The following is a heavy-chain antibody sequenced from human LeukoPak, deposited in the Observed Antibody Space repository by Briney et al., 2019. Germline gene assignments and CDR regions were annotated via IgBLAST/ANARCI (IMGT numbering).Heavy chain of an antibody. CDR2: ISGSSSTI. V-gene: IGHV3-48*01. D-gene: IGHD5-12*01. CDR3: AGSYTGYDL. J-gene: IGHJ4*02. Sequence: PGGSLRLSCAASGFTFSSYGMHWVRQAPGKGLEWGSYISGSSSTIYYADSVKGRFTISRDNAKNSLYLQMNSLRAEDTAVDYCAGSYTGYDLWGQGTLVTVSS. CDR1: GFTFSSYG.